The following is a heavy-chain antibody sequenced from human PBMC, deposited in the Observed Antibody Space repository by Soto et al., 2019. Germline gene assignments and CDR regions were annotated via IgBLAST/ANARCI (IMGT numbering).Heavy chain of an antibody. Sequence: GESLKISCKGSGYSFTSYWISWVRQMPGKGLEWMGRIDPSDSYTNYSASFQGHVTISADKSISTAYLQWSSMTASDTAMYYCARLITTSFGARYYGMEVWGQGTTVT. CDR2: IDPSDSYT. V-gene: IGHV5-10-1*01. J-gene: IGHJ6*02. CDR1: GYSFTSYW. D-gene: IGHD3-3*01. CDR3: ARLITTSFGARYYGMEV.